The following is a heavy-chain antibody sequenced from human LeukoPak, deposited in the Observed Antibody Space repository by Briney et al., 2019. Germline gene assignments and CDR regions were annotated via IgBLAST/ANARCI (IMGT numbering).Heavy chain of an antibody. CDR1: GGSISSSSYY. J-gene: IGHJ4*02. CDR3: ARQSFSYGDPLHY. Sequence: PSETLSLTCTVSGGSISSSSYYWGWIRQPPGKGLEWIGSIYYSGSTYYNPSLKSRVTISVDTSKNQFSLKLSSVTAADTAVYCCARQSFSYGDPLHYWGQGTLVTVSS. CDR2: IYYSGST. V-gene: IGHV4-39*01. D-gene: IGHD4-17*01.